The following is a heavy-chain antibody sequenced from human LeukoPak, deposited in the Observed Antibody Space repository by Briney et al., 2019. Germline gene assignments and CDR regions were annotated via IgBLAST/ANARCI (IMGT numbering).Heavy chain of an antibody. V-gene: IGHV3-7*01. CDR3: ATSQTTSGRYGNAFDI. CDR2: IKQDGSEK. Sequence: PGGSLRLSCTSSEITFSSYWMSWVRQPPGKGLEWVANIKQDGSEKYYVDSLKGRFTISRDNAKNSLYLQMNSLRVEDTAVYYCATSQTTSGRYGNAFDIWGQGTMVTVSS. CDR1: EITFSSYW. D-gene: IGHD6-19*01. J-gene: IGHJ3*02.